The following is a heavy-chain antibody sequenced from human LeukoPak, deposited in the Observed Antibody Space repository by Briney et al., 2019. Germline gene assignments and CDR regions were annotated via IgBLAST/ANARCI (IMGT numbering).Heavy chain of an antibody. CDR2: ISSSSSTI. CDR3: ASALYSYGSGGTDY. V-gene: IGHV3-48*01. CDR1: GFTFSSYS. J-gene: IGHJ4*02. D-gene: IGHD5-18*01. Sequence: GGSLRLSCAASGFTFSSYSMNWVRQAPGKGLEWVSYISSSSSTIYYADSVKGRFAISRDNAKNSLYLQMNSLRAEDTAVYYCASALYSYGSGGTDYWGQGTLVTVSS.